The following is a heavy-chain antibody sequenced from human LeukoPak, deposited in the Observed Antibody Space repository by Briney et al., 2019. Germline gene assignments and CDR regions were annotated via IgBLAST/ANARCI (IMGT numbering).Heavy chain of an antibody. D-gene: IGHD3-22*01. J-gene: IGHJ3*02. CDR3: ARGPYSYDSSGAFDI. Sequence: SETLSLTCTVSGGSISSYYWSWIRQSPGKGLEWIGYIYYSGSTNYNPSLKSRVTISVETSKNQFSLKLKSVTAADTAVYSCARGPYSYDSSGAFDIWGQGTMVTVSS. CDR2: IYYSGST. V-gene: IGHV4-59*08. CDR1: GGSISSYY.